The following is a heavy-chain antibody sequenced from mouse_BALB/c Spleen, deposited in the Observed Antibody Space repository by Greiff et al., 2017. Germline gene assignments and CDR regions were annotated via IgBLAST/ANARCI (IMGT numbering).Heavy chain of an antibody. Sequence: EVKLMESGGGLVKPGGSLKLSCAASGFTFSSYAMSWVRQTPEKRLEWVASISSGGSTYYPDSVKGRFTISRDNARNILYLQMSSLRSEDTAMYYCARGGYYDYDGEFAYGGQGTLVTVSA. CDR3: ARGGYYDYDGEFAY. CDR2: ISSGGST. CDR1: GFTFSSYA. V-gene: IGHV5-6-5*01. J-gene: IGHJ3*01. D-gene: IGHD2-4*01.